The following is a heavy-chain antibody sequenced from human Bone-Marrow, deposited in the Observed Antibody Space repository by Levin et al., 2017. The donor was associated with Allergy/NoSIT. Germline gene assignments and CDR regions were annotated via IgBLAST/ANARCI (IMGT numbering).Heavy chain of an antibody. D-gene: IGHD1-14*01. CDR1: GFTFRSYA. V-gene: IGHV3-23*01. CDR3: AKHRGGFEY. Sequence: GGSLRLSCAASGFTFRSYAMSWVRQAPGKGLEWVSTISSSGDSTYYADSVKGRFTISRDNSKNTLYLQMNSLRAEDTAVYYCAKHRGGFEYWGQGTLVTVSS. CDR2: ISSSGDST. J-gene: IGHJ4*02.